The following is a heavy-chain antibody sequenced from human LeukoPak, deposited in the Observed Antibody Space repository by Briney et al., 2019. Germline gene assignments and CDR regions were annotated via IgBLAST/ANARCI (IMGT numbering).Heavy chain of an antibody. CDR2: ISGSGGST. D-gene: IGHD2-15*01. CDR3: AKMSGYCSGGSCYYYGMDV. CDR1: GFTFSSYA. J-gene: IGHJ6*02. V-gene: IGHV3-23*01. Sequence: PGGSLRLSCAASGFTFSSYAMSWVRQAPGKGLEWVSAISGSGGSTYYADSVKGRFTIPRDNSKNTLYLQMNSLRAEDTAVYYCAKMSGYCSGGSCYYYGMDVWGQGTTVTVSS.